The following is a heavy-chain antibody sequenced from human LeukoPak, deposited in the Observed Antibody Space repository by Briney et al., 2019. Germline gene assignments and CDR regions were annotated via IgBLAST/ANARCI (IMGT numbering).Heavy chain of an antibody. V-gene: IGHV4-34*01. D-gene: IGHD3-10*01. CDR3: AGGDYHGSESYANY. Sequence: SETLSLTCAVYGGSFSGQYWGWIRQPPGKGLEWIGEINHGGSISYNASLKSRVTVSLDTSKNQFSLKLSSVTAADTAVYYCAGGDYHGSESYANYWGQGTLVTVSS. CDR1: GGSFSGQY. CDR2: INHGGSI. J-gene: IGHJ4*02.